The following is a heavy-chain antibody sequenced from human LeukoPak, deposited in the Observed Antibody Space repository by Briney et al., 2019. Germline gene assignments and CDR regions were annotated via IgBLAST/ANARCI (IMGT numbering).Heavy chain of an antibody. CDR1: GYTLTSYD. Sequence: ASVKVSCKASGYTLTSYDINWVRQAPGQGLEWMGWMNPKSADTGYAQKFQGRVTMTRNTSISTAYMELSSLRSEDTAVYYCARVSRSGSDYNADFDYWGQGTLVTVSS. V-gene: IGHV1-8*02. J-gene: IGHJ4*02. CDR2: MNPKSADT. CDR3: ARVSRSGSDYNADFDY. D-gene: IGHD3-10*01.